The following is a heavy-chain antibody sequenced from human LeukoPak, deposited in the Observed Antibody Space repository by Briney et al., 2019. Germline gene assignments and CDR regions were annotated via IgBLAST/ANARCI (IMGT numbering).Heavy chain of an antibody. CDR1: GFTFSSYG. J-gene: IGHJ4*02. V-gene: IGHV3-30*02. Sequence: PGGSLRLSCAASGFTFSSYGMHWVRQAPGKGLEWVAFIRYDGSNKYYADSVKGRFTISRDNSKNTLYLQMNSLRAEDTAVYYCAKDLPNYDFWSGTFDYWGQGTLVTVSS. CDR2: IRYDGSNK. D-gene: IGHD3-3*01. CDR3: AKDLPNYDFWSGTFDY.